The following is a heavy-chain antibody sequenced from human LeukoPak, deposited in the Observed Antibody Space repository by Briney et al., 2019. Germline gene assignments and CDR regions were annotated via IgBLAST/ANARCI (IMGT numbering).Heavy chain of an antibody. D-gene: IGHD3-22*01. CDR2: IYYSGGT. Sequence: PSETLSLTCTVSGGSISSSSYYWGWIRQPPGKGLEWIGSIYYSGGTYYNPSLKSRVTISVDTSKNQFSLKLSSVTAADTAVYYCARAPYYYDSSGYLRPLPPDYWGQGTLVTVSS. CDR3: ARAPYYYDSSGYLRPLPPDY. CDR1: GGSISSSSYY. V-gene: IGHV4-39*07. J-gene: IGHJ4*02.